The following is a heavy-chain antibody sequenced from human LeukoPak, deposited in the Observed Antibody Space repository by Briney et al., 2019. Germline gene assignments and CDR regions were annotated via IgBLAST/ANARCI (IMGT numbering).Heavy chain of an antibody. Sequence: PGGSLRLSCAASGFTFSSFGMSWVRQAPGKGLEWVSAISGSGGSKFYADSVKGRFTISRDNSKNTLYLQMNSLRAEDTAVYYCAKSGGQQLVLGVYYFDYWGQGTLVTVSS. CDR2: ISGSGGSK. D-gene: IGHD6-13*01. CDR1: GFTFSSFG. J-gene: IGHJ4*02. V-gene: IGHV3-23*01. CDR3: AKSGGQQLVLGVYYFDY.